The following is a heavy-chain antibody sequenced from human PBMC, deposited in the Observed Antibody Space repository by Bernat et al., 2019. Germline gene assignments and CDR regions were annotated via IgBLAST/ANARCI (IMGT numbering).Heavy chain of an antibody. Sequence: EVQLVESGGGLVQPGGSLRLSCAASGFTFTNYWVGWVRQAPGKGLEWVAIVRKDGSDKWYVDSVKGRFTISRDNAKNSLYLKMNSLRVEDTAVYYCVKILDTDRWNDLDHWGQGTLVTVSS. J-gene: IGHJ4*02. CDR3: VKILDTDRWNDLDH. CDR1: GFTFTNYW. D-gene: IGHD3/OR15-3a*01. V-gene: IGHV3-7*03. CDR2: VRKDGSDK.